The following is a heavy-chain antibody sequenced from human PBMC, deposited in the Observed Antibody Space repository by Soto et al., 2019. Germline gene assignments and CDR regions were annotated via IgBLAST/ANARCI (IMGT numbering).Heavy chain of an antibody. CDR3: ARSATVTTPYYYYYGMDV. D-gene: IGHD4-4*01. CDR2: IYPGDSDT. CDR1: GYSFTSYW. V-gene: IGHV5-51*01. J-gene: IGHJ6*02. Sequence: GESLKISCKGSGYSFTSYWIGWVRQMPGKGLEWMGIIYPGDSDTRYSPSFQGQVTISADKSISTAYLQWSSLKASDTAMYYCARSATVTTPYYYYYGMDVWGQGTTVTVS.